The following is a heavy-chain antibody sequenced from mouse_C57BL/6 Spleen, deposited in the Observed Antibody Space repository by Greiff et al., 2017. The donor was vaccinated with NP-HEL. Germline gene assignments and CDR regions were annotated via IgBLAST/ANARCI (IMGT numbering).Heavy chain of an antibody. CDR2: ISSGSSTI. CDR3: ARGRLRRAMDY. Sequence: DVMLVESGGGLVKPGGSLKLSCAASGFTFSDYGMHWVRQAPEKGLEWVAYISSGSSTIYYADTVKGRFTISRDNAKNTLFLQMTSLRSEDTAMYYCARGRLRRAMDYWGQGTSVTVSS. D-gene: IGHD2-4*01. V-gene: IGHV5-17*01. CDR1: GFTFSDYG. J-gene: IGHJ4*01.